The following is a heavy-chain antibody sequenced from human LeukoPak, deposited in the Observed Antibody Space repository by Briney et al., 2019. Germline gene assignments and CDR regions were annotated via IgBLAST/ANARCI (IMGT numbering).Heavy chain of an antibody. V-gene: IGHV4-30-2*01. D-gene: IGHD3-9*01. CDR3: ARDISFHH. J-gene: IGHJ1*01. CDR2: IYHSGST. CDR1: GGSISSGGYS. Sequence: SQTLSLTCAVSGGSISSGGYSWSWIRQPPGKGLEWIGYIYHSGSTYYNPSLESRVTISVDTSKNQFSLKLSPVTAADTAVYYCARDISFHHWGQGTLVTVSS.